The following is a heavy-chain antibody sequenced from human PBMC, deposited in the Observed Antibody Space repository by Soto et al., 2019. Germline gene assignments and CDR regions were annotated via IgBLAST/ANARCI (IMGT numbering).Heavy chain of an antibody. Sequence: SETLSLTCTVSGGSISSGDYFWGWVRQPPGKGLEWIATIHHTGTTYYNSSLRSRVTLFVDTSRNQFSLDLSYVTAADTALYFCARLTALTTQWFDPWGQGTLVTVSS. CDR2: IHHTGTT. CDR3: ARLTALTTQWFDP. CDR1: GGSISSGDYF. V-gene: IGHV4-39*01. J-gene: IGHJ5*02. D-gene: IGHD4-17*01.